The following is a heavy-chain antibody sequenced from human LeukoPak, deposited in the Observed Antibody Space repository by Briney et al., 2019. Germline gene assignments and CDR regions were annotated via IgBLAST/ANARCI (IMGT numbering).Heavy chain of an antibody. Sequence: GVSLRLSCAASGFTVSAYAMAWVRQAPGKGLEWVSTIYDDNTYYADSVKGRFAISTDNSKNTLYLQMNSLRAEDTAVYHCAKSSYYDSSGYYREYYFDYWGQGTLVTVSS. V-gene: IGHV3-23*01. CDR1: GFTVSAYA. CDR3: AKSSYYDSSGYYREYYFDY. D-gene: IGHD3-22*01. CDR2: IYDDNT. J-gene: IGHJ4*02.